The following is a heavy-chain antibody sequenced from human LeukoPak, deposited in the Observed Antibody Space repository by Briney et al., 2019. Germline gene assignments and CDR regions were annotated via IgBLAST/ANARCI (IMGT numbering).Heavy chain of an antibody. D-gene: IGHD3-3*01. Sequence: SETLSLTCTVSGGSISSSSYYWGWIRQPPGKGLEWIGSIYYSGSTYYNPSLKSRVTISVDTSKNQFSLKLSSVTAADTAVYYCARASSHNYDFWSGYSYYYYMDVWGKGTTVTVSS. CDR3: ARASSHNYDFWSGYSYYYYMDV. CDR1: GGSISSSSYY. J-gene: IGHJ6*03. CDR2: IYYSGST. V-gene: IGHV4-39*01.